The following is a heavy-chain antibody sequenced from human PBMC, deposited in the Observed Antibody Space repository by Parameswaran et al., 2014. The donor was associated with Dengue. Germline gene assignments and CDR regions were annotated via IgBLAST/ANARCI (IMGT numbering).Heavy chain of an antibody. CDR2: INHSGST. J-gene: IGHJ4*02. D-gene: IGHD3-22*01. V-gene: IGHV4-34*01. Sequence: RWIRQPPGKGLEWIGEINHSGSTNYNPSLKSRVTISIDTSKNQFSLKLNSVTAADTAVYYCARVANYYDSSGRSPFFDYWGQGTLVTVSS. CDR3: ARVANYYDSSGRSPFFDY.